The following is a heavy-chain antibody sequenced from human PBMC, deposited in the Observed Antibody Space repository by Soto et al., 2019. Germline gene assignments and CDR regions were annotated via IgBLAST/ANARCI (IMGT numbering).Heavy chain of an antibody. D-gene: IGHD3-10*01. V-gene: IGHV4-39*01. CDR3: ARQSGGARHFNKIGEFDY. J-gene: IGHJ4*02. Sequence: QLQLQESGPGLVKPSETLSLTCTVSGGSISSSSYYWGWIRQPPGKGLEWIGSIYYSGSTYYNPSLKSRVTISVDTSKNQFSLKLSSVTAADTAVYYCARQSGGARHFNKIGEFDYWGQGTLFTVSS. CDR1: GGSISSSSYY. CDR2: IYYSGST.